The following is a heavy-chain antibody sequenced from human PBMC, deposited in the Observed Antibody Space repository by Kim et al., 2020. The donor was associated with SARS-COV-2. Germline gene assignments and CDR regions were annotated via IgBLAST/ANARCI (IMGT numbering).Heavy chain of an antibody. J-gene: IGHJ4*02. CDR3: ARDDCSSTSCLDY. Sequence: YADSVKGRFTISRDNAKNSLYLQMNSLRAEDTAVYYCARDDCSSTSCLDYWGQGTLVTVSS. D-gene: IGHD2-2*01. V-gene: IGHV3-21*01.